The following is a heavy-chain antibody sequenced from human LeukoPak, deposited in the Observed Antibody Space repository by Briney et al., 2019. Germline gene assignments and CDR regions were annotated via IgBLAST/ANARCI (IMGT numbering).Heavy chain of an antibody. Sequence: ASVKVSCKASGYIFTDYYMHWVRQAPGQGLEWMGWINPNSGGTNYAQKFQGSVTMTRDTSISTAYMELSRLRSDDTAVYYCARARGYSYGTDYWGQGTLVTVPS. CDR2: INPNSGGT. J-gene: IGHJ4*02. CDR1: GYIFTDYY. D-gene: IGHD5-18*01. V-gene: IGHV1-2*02. CDR3: ARARGYSYGTDY.